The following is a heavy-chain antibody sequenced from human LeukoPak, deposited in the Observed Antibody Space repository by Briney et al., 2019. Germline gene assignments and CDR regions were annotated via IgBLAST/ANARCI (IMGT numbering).Heavy chain of an antibody. J-gene: IGHJ4*02. CDR1: GGSISSYY. D-gene: IGHD4-17*01. V-gene: IGHV4-59*08. Sequence: SETLSLTCTVSGGSISSYYWSWIRQPPGKGLEWIGYIYYSGSTNYNPSLKSRVTISVGTSKNQFSLKLSSVTAADTAVYYCARHGYGDYVFDYWGQGTLVTVSS. CDR2: IYYSGST. CDR3: ARHGYGDYVFDY.